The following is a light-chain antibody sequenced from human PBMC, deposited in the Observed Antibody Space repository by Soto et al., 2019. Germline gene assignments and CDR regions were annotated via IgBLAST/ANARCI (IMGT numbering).Light chain of an antibody. Sequence: DIRMNKSPSALSASVGDRVTITCRASQSISSYLNWYQQKPGKAPKLLIYKASTLKSGVPSRFSGSGSGTEFTLTISSLQPDDFATYYCQHYNSYSEAFGQGTKVDVK. CDR1: QSISSY. V-gene: IGKV1-5*03. J-gene: IGKJ1*01. CDR3: QHYNSYSEA. CDR2: KAS.